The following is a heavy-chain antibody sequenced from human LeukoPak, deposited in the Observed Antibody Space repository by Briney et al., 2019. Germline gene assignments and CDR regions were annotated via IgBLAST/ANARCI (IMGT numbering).Heavy chain of an antibody. V-gene: IGHV1-2*02. CDR2: INPNSGTT. J-gene: IGHJ5*02. Sequence: GASVKVSCKASGYTFSGYNIHWVRQAPGQGLEWMGWINPNSGTTNYAQKFQGRVSMTRDTSISTAYMELSRLRSDDTAVYYCARDTLRYEFDPWGQGTLVTVSS. CDR1: GYTFSGYN. CDR3: ARDTLRYEFDP. D-gene: IGHD3-9*01.